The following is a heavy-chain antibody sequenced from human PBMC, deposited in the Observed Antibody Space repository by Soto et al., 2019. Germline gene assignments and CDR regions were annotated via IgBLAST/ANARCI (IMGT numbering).Heavy chain of an antibody. CDR3: ASPNHGYYYGMDV. Sequence: QVQLVQSGAEVKKPGSSVKVSCKASGGTFSSYAISWVRQAPGQGLEWMGGVIPIFGTANYAQKFQGRVTSTADKSTSTAYMELSSLRSEDTAGYYCASPNHGYYYGMDVWGQGTTVTVSS. V-gene: IGHV1-69*06. CDR2: VIPIFGTA. CDR1: GGTFSSYA. J-gene: IGHJ6*02.